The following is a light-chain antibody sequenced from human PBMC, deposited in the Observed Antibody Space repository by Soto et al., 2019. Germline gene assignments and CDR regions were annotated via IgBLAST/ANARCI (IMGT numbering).Light chain of an antibody. CDR2: KAS. CDR3: QHYNSYSEA. J-gene: IGKJ1*01. Sequence: DIQLTQYPSTLSGSVGDRVTITFLASQTISSWLAWYQQRPGKAPKLLIYKASTLKSGVPSRFSGSGSGTEFTLTISSLQPDDFATYYCQHYNSYSEAFGQGTKADIK. CDR1: QTISSW. V-gene: IGKV1-5*03.